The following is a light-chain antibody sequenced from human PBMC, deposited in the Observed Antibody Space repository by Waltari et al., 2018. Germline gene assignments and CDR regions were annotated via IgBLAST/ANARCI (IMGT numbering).Light chain of an antibody. CDR2: DAS. V-gene: IGKV1-39*01. CDR1: HYIANF. CDR3: QQTYKSPPT. J-gene: IGKJ3*01. Sequence: DVLVTQSPSSLSPSVGDRVTITCRASHYIANFLNWYQHIPGNAPRLLIHDASTLQPGVSPRFSGSTSGTDFILTIDNLHPEDFATYYCQQTYKSPPTFGPGTKVDV.